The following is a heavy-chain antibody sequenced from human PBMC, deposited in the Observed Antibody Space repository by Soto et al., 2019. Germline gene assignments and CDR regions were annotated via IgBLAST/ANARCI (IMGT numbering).Heavy chain of an antibody. D-gene: IGHD6-6*01. CDR2: ISWNSGSI. J-gene: IGHJ5*02. CDR1: GFTFDDYA. Sequence: GGSLRLSCAASGFTFDDYAMHWVRQAPGKGLEWVSGISWNSGSIGYADSVKGRFTISRDNAKNYLYLLMNSLRAEYTALYYCAKDIRSSSSKFDHWGQGTLVTVSS. CDR3: AKDIRSSSSKFDH. V-gene: IGHV3-9*01.